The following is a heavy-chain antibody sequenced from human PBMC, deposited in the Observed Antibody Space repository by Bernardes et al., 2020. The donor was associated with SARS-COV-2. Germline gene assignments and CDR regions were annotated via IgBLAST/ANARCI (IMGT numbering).Heavy chain of an antibody. CDR1: GFTFSSYG. V-gene: IGHV3-30*03. J-gene: IGHJ4*02. Sequence: GGSLRLSCAASGFTFSSYGMHWVRQAPGKGLEWVAVISYDGSNKYYADSVKGRFTISRDNSKNTLYLQMNSLRAEDTAVYYCARDGQEMATIEEYYFDYWGQGTLVTVSS. CDR2: ISYDGSNK. D-gene: IGHD5-12*01. CDR3: ARDGQEMATIEEYYFDY.